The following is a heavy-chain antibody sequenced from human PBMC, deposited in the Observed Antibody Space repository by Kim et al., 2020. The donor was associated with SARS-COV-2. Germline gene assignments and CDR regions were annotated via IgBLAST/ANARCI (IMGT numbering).Heavy chain of an antibody. J-gene: IGHJ4*02. CDR3: GSNYYGSGRVY. CDR1: GFTFDDYA. Sequence: GGSLRLSCRASGFTFDDYAVQWFRQAPGKGLEWVGFIGTKPYGGTTEYAPSVKGRFTISRDDSNNFAYLHMNSLENEDTAVYFCGSNYYGSGRVYWGQGTLVTVSS. V-gene: IGHV3-49*03. CDR2: IGTKPYGGTT. D-gene: IGHD3-10*01.